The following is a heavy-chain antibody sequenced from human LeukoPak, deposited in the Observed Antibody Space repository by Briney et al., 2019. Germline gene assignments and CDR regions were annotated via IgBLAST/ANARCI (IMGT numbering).Heavy chain of an antibody. J-gene: IGHJ4*02. CDR2: ISGSGGST. D-gene: IGHD3-16*01. Sequence: PGGSLRLSCAASGFTLSSYAMSWVRQAPGKGLEWVSAISGSGGSTDYADSVKGRFTISRDNSKNTLYLQMNSLRVEDTALYYCARRGTLRFSPEDRWGQGTLVTVSS. CDR3: ARRGTLRFSPEDR. V-gene: IGHV3-23*01. CDR1: GFTLSSYA.